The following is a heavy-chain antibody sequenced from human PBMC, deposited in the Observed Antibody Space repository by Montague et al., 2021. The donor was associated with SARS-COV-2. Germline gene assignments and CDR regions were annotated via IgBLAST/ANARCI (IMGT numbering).Heavy chain of an antibody. D-gene: IGHD4-17*01. Sequence: SETLSLTSTVSGGSISSYYWSWIRQPPGKGLEWIGYIYFSGTTSXNPSLKSRVTISVDTSKNQFSLRLRSVTAVDTAVYYCAVMTRMTTSFDIWGQGTPVSVSS. J-gene: IGHJ4*02. CDR1: GGSISSYY. CDR2: IYFSGTT. V-gene: IGHV4-59*03. CDR3: AVMTRMTTSFDI.